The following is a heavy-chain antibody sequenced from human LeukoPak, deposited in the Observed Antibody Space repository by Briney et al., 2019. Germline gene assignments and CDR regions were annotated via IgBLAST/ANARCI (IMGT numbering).Heavy chain of an antibody. CDR2: IIPIFGTA. Sequence: SVKVSCKASGYTFTSYGISWVRQAPGQGLEWMGGIIPIFGTANYAQKFQGRVTITADESTSTAYMELSSLRSEDTAVYYCAREYCSSTSCYGGYFDYWGQGTLVTVSS. CDR3: AREYCSSTSCYGGYFDY. D-gene: IGHD2-2*01. J-gene: IGHJ4*02. V-gene: IGHV1-69*13. CDR1: GYTFTSYG.